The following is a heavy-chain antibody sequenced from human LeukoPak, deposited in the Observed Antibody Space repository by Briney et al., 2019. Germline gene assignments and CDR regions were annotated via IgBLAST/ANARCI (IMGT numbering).Heavy chain of an antibody. Sequence: PSETLSLTCAVYGGSFSGYYWSWIRQPPGKGLEWIGEIDHSGSTNYNPSLKSRVTISVDTSKNQFSLKLSSVTAADTAVYYCARKGRDGRVVVIRAFDYWGQGTLVTVSS. CDR3: ARKGRDGRVVVIRAFDY. CDR1: GGSFSGYY. J-gene: IGHJ4*02. CDR2: IDHSGST. V-gene: IGHV4-34*01. D-gene: IGHD3-22*01.